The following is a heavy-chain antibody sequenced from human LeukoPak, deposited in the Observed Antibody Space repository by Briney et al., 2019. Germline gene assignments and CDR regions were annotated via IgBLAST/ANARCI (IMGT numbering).Heavy chain of an antibody. CDR3: ARSVIPLGMDV. J-gene: IGHJ6*02. D-gene: IGHD2-21*01. CDR2: INPSGGST. Sequence: EASVKVSCKASGYTFTSYYMHWVRQAPGQGLEWMGIINPSGGSTSYAQKFQGRVTMTRDTSTSTVYMELSSLRAEDTAVYYCARSVIPLGMDVWGQGTTVTVSS. CDR1: GYTFTSYY. V-gene: IGHV1-46*01.